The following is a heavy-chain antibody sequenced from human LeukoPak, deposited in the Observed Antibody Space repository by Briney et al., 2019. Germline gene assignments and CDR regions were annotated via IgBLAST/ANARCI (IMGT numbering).Heavy chain of an antibody. CDR1: GFTVSSNY. CDR2: IYSGGST. CDR3: ARDRNDYGDYYYYYIDV. V-gene: IGHV3-66*02. J-gene: IGHJ6*03. D-gene: IGHD4-17*01. Sequence: GGSLRLSCAASGFTVSSNYMSWVRQAPGKGLEWVSVIYSGGSTYYADSVRGRFTISRDNSKNTLYLQVNSPRAEDTAVYYCARDRNDYGDYYYYYIDVWGKGTTVTVSS.